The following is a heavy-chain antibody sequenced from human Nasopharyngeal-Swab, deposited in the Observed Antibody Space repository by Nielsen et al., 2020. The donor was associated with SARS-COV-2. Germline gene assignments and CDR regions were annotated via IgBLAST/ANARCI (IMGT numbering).Heavy chain of an antibody. J-gene: IGHJ4*02. CDR1: ELTFSNYA. CDR2: IGDKDHNYAT. CDR3: TTDFYFDY. Sequence: GGSLRLSCAASELTFSNYAIHWVRQASGKGLEWVGRIGDKDHNYATTYGASVQGRFTISRDDSKNTAFLQMDSLKTEDTALYYCTTDFYFDYWGQGTLVTVSS. V-gene: IGHV3-73*01.